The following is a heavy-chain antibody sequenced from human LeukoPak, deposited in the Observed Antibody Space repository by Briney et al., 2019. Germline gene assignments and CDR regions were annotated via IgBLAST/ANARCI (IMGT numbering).Heavy chain of an antibody. CDR2: INHSGST. CDR1: GGSISSYY. J-gene: IGHJ4*02. Sequence: PSETLSLTCTVSGGSISSYYWSWIRQPPGKGLEWIGEINHSGSTNYNPSLKSRVTMSVDTSKNQFSLNLSSVTAADTAVYYCAREGGSSRSLENWGQGTLVTVSS. V-gene: IGHV4-34*01. CDR3: AREGGSSRSLEN. D-gene: IGHD1-26*01.